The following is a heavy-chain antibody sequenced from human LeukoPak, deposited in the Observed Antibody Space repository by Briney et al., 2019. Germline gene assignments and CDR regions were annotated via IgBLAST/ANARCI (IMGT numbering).Heavy chain of an antibody. V-gene: IGHV3-23*01. D-gene: IGHD3-22*01. CDR1: GFTFSSYA. CDR2: ISGSGSST. Sequence: GRSLRLSCAASGFTFSSYAMSWVRQAPGKGLEWVSGISGSGSSTYFADSVKGRFTISRDNSKNTLYLQMNSLRAEDTAVYYCAIAYYYDSRGSYYFEYWGQGTLVTVSS. CDR3: AIAYYYDSRGSYYFEY. J-gene: IGHJ4*02.